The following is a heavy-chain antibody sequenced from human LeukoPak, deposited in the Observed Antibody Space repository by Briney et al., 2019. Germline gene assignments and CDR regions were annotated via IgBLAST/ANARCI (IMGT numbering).Heavy chain of an antibody. CDR2: IYRGDSDT. Sequence: TSFYAAWCRFTSYYSGWGRRLPGEGVEGRGAIYRGDSDTRYSPSVQGQVTISADKSISTAYLQWSSLKASDTAMYYCARPLNYYGSGSYPYWYFDLWGRGTLVTVSS. D-gene: IGHD3-10*01. CDR3: ARPLNYYGSGSYPYWYFDL. CDR1: WCRFTSYY. V-gene: IGHV5-51*01. J-gene: IGHJ2*01.